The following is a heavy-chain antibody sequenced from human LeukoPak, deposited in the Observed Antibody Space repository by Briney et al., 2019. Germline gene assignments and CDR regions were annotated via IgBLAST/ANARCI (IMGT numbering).Heavy chain of an antibody. D-gene: IGHD2-15*01. CDR1: GFTFSSYE. CDR3: ATAIEGTWPPHS. J-gene: IGHJ4*02. CDR2: ISSSGSTI. V-gene: IGHV3-48*03. Sequence: GGSLRLSCAASGFTFSSYEMNWVRQAPGKGLEWVSYISSSGSTIYYADSVKGRFTISRDNAKNSLYLQMNSLRAEDTAVYYCATAIEGTWPPHSWGQGTLVTVSS.